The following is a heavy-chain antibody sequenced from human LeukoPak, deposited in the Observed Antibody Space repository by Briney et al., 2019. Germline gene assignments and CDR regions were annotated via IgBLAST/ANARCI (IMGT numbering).Heavy chain of an antibody. CDR3: ARRLRPGYYDSSGTVDY. D-gene: IGHD3-22*01. CDR1: GGSISSSSYY. CDR2: IYYSGST. J-gene: IGHJ4*02. V-gene: IGHV4-39*01. Sequence: ASETLSLTCTVSGGSISSSSYYWGWIRQPPGKGLEWIGSIYYSGSTYHNPSLKSRVTISVDTSKNQFSLKLTSVTAADTAVYYCARRLRPGYYDSSGTVDYWGQGTLVTVSS.